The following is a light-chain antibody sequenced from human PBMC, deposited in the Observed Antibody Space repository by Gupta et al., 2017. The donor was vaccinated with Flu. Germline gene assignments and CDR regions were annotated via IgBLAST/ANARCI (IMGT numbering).Light chain of an antibody. V-gene: IGKV2-28*01. CDR3: MQAIQTPWT. J-gene: IGKJ1*01. CDR2: LGS. CDR1: QSLLHSNGYNY. Sequence: DIVMPQSQLSLPVTPGEPASISCRSSQSLLHSNGYNYLDWYLQKPGQSPQLLIYLGSNRASGVPDRFSGSGSGTDFTLKISRVEAEDVGVYYCMQAIQTPWTFGQGTKVEIK.